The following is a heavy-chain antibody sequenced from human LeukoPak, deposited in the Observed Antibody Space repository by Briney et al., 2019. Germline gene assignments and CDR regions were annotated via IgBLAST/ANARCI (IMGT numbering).Heavy chain of an antibody. D-gene: IGHD6-19*01. J-gene: IGHJ4*02. CDR1: GYSFTSYW. CDR3: ASTAVAGTWTFDY. Sequence: GESLQISCKGSGYSFTSYWIGWVRQMPGKGLEWMGIIYPGDSDTRYSPSFQGQVTISADKSISTAYLQWSSLKASDTAMYYCASTAVAGTWTFDYWGQGTLVTVSS. CDR2: IYPGDSDT. V-gene: IGHV5-51*01.